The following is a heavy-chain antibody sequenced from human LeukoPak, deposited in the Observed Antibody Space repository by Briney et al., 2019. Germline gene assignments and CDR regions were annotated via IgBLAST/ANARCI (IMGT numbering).Heavy chain of an antibody. CDR3: ARDRYYYGSGSAFDI. CDR2: ISWNSGSI. V-gene: IGHV3-9*01. D-gene: IGHD3-10*01. CDR1: GFTFDDYA. Sequence: PGGSLRLSCAASGFTFDDYAMHWVRQAPGKGLEWVSGISWNSGSIGYADSVKGRFTISRDNAKNSLYLQMSSLRAEDTAVYYCARDRYYYGSGSAFDIWGQGTMVTVSS. J-gene: IGHJ3*02.